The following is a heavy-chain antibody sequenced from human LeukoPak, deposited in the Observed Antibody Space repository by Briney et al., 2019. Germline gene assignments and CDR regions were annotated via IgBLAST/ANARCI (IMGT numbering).Heavy chain of an antibody. CDR3: AREEYGAFDM. J-gene: IGHJ3*02. V-gene: IGHV4-59*01. D-gene: IGHD2/OR15-2a*01. CDR2: IYYSGST. CDR1: GGSISSYY. Sequence: SETLSLTCTVSGGSISSYYWSWIRQPPGKGLEWIGYIYYSGSTNYNPSLKSRVTISVDTSKNQFSLKLSSVTAADTAVYYCAREEYGAFDMWGQGTMVTVSS.